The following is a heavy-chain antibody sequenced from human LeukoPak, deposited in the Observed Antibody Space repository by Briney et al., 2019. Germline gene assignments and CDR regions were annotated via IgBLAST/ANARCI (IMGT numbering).Heavy chain of an antibody. Sequence: PGGSLRLSCAASGFTFSSYGMHWVRQAPGKGLEWVAVIWYGGSNKYYADSVKGRFTISRDNSKNTLYLQMNSLRAEDTAVYYCAKESAILGGFDYWGQGTLVTVSS. J-gene: IGHJ4*02. D-gene: IGHD2-2*02. CDR2: IWYGGSNK. CDR3: AKESAILGGFDY. V-gene: IGHV3-30*02. CDR1: GFTFSSYG.